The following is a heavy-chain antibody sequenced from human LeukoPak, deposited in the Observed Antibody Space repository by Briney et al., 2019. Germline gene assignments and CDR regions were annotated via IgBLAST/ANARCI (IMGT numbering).Heavy chain of an antibody. CDR1: GFTFSSHA. CDR3: ARDFGGNSDY. CDR2: ISSDGNNK. J-gene: IGHJ4*02. V-gene: IGHV3-30-3*01. D-gene: IGHD4-23*01. Sequence: PGGSLRLSCAASGFTFSSHAMHWVRQAPGKGLEWVAVISSDGNNKYYADSVKGRFTISRDYSKNTLYLQMNSLRAEDTAVYYCARDFGGNSDYWGQGTLVTVSS.